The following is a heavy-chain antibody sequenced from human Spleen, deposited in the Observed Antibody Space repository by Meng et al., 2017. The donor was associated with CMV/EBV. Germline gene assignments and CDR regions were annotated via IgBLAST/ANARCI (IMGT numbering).Heavy chain of an antibody. D-gene: IGHD1-1*01. J-gene: IGHJ4*02. V-gene: IGHV3-7*01. CDR2: IKQDGSEQ. CDR1: GFTFSRYW. Sequence: GGSLRLSCAASGFTFSRYWMTWVRQAPGKGLQWVAYIKQDGSEQHYVDSVKGRFTISRDNAKNSLYLQMDSLRVDDTAVYYCARGRPGTRSGARWGLGTLVTVSS. CDR3: ARGRPGTRSGAR.